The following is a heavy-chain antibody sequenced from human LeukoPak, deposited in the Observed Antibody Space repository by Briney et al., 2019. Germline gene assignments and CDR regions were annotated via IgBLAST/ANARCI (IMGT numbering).Heavy chain of an antibody. V-gene: IGHV1-69*04. D-gene: IGHD2-15*01. Sequence: SVKVSCKASGGTFSSYTISWVRQAPGQGLEWMGRIIPILGIANYAQKFQGRVTITADKSTSTAYMELSSLRSEDTAVYYCAREREGDCSGSSCYGYYGMDVWGQGTTVTVSS. CDR3: AREREGDCSGSSCYGYYGMDV. CDR1: GGTFSSYT. J-gene: IGHJ6*02. CDR2: IIPILGIA.